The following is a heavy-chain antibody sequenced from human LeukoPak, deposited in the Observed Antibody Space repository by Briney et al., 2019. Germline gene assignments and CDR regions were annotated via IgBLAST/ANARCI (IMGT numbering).Heavy chain of an antibody. D-gene: IGHD6-13*01. V-gene: IGHV3-11*05. CDR1: GFSVSNTY. Sequence: GGSLRPSCAASGFSVSNTYMTWIRQAPGKGLEWLSYISSTGTYTPYADSVRGRFTISRDDAKNSLYLQMNSLRADDTAVYYCARVFSIAAAGTYDYWGQGTMVTVSS. CDR3: ARVFSIAAAGTYDY. J-gene: IGHJ4*02. CDR2: ISSTGTYT.